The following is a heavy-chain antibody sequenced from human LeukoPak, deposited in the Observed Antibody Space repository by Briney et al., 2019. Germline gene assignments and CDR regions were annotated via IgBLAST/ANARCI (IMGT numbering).Heavy chain of an antibody. CDR1: GFTFSNDW. CDR2: IKQDGSQK. J-gene: IGHJ4*02. Sequence: GGSLRLSCAASGFTFSNDWMSWVRQAPGKGLEWVANIKQDGSQKYYVDSVKGRFTITRDNDKNSKYLQMKSLRAEDTAMYYCARIGYSSSSFDYWGQGTLVTVSS. CDR3: ARIGYSSSSFDY. V-gene: IGHV3-7*01. D-gene: IGHD6-6*01.